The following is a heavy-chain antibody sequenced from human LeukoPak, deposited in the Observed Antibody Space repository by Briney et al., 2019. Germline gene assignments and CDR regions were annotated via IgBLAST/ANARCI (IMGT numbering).Heavy chain of an antibody. CDR2: IWYDGSTK. V-gene: IGHV3-33*01. CDR3: AREQGSGYDWCLFNYYYYGMHV. Sequence: GGSLRLSCAASGFTFSSYGMHWVRQAPGKGLEWVAVIWYDGSTKYYADSEKGRFTISRNNSKNTLYLQMNSLRAEDTAVYYCAREQGSGYDWCLFNYYYYGMHVGGQGTTVTVSS. J-gene: IGHJ6*02. D-gene: IGHD5-12*01. CDR1: GFTFSSYG.